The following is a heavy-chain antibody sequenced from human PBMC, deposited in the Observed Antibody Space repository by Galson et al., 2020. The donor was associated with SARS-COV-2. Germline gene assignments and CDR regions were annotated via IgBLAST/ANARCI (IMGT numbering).Heavy chain of an antibody. CDR1: GFTFSSYA. V-gene: IGHV3-23*01. CDR2: ISGSGSST. D-gene: IGHD1-1*01. J-gene: IGHJ4*02. Sequence: GGSLRLSCSAPGFTFSSYALRWVRQAPGKGLEWLSAISGSGSSTYYADSVKGRFTISRDNSKNTLFLQMNSLRAEDTAVYYCAKDQQPGRLGFDYWGQGTLVTVS. CDR3: AKDQQPGRLGFDY.